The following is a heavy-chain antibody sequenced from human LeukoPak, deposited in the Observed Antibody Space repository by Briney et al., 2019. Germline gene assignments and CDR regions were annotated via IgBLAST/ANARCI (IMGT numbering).Heavy chain of an antibody. V-gene: IGHV3-7*03. Sequence: PGGSLRLSCAASGFTLSNHWMTWVRQVPGRGPEWVANVNRDGSETYYLDSVKGRFTISRDNAKSSLNLQMNSLRAGDTALYYCVRNNAMDVWGQGTAVIVSS. J-gene: IGHJ6*02. CDR3: VRNNAMDV. CDR1: GFTLSNHW. D-gene: IGHD2-8*01. CDR2: VNRDGSET.